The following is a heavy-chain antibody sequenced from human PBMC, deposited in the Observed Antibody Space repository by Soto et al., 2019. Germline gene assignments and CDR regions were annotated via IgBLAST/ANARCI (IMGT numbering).Heavy chain of an antibody. CDR1: GFGFSSYA. J-gene: IGHJ4*02. D-gene: IGHD6-13*01. CDR2: ISGSDGST. CDR3: ARRSSSWYFDY. Sequence: PGGSLRLSCAASGFGFSSYAMNWVRQAPRKGLEWVSVISGSDGSTYYADSVKGRFTISRDNSKNTLNLQMNSLRAEDTAVYYCARRSSSWYFDYWGQGTLVTVSS. V-gene: IGHV3-23*01.